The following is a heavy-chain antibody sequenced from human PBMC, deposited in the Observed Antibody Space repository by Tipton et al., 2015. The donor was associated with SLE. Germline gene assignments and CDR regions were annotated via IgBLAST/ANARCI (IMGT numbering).Heavy chain of an antibody. V-gene: IGHV4-31*03. CDR2: IYYSGST. CDR1: GGSISSGGYY. CDR3: AGGERVYSKRFDP. D-gene: IGHD4-11*01. J-gene: IGHJ5*02. Sequence: TLSLTCTVSGGSISSGGYYWSWIRQHPGKGLEWIGYIYYSGSTYYNPSLKSRVTISVEPSKNQFSLKLSSVTAAETAVYYCAGGERVYSKRFDPWGQGTLVTVSS.